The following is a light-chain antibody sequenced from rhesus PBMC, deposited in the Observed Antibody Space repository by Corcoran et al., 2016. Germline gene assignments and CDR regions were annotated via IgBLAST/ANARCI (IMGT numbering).Light chain of an antibody. V-gene: IGKV1-25*01. Sequence: DIQMTQSPSSLSASVGDRVTITCRASQGISSYLAWYQQKPGKAPKILIYAASTLQSGVPSRFCGSGSWPDLPLTISSLQPEDFATYYCQQHNSYPLTFGPGTILDIK. CDR2: AAS. CDR3: QQHNSYPLT. J-gene: IGKJ3*01. CDR1: QGISSY.